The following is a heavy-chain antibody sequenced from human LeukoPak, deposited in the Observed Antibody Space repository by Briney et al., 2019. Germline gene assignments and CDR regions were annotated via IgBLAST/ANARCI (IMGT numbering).Heavy chain of an antibody. CDR2: IYTGGST. Sequence: GGSLSLSCAASGFTVSSNDMSWVRQVSGKGLKWVSVIYTGGSTYHADSVKGRFTVSRDNSKNMLYLQMNSLRVEDTAVYYCARSGYRSGWNWGQGTLVTVSS. V-gene: IGHV3-66*01. CDR1: GFTVSSND. D-gene: IGHD6-19*01. J-gene: IGHJ4*02. CDR3: ARSGYRSGWN.